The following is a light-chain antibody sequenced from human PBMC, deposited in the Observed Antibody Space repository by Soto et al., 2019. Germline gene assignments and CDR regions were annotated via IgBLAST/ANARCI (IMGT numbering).Light chain of an antibody. CDR1: QSLLHSNGYNY. Sequence: DIVMTQSPLSLPVTPVAPASISCRSSQSLLHSNGYNYLDWYLQKPGQSPQLLIYLGSNRASGVPDRFSGSGSGTDFTLKISRVDAEDVGVYYCMQARQTPITFGQGTRLEIK. CDR2: LGS. J-gene: IGKJ5*01. V-gene: IGKV2-28*01. CDR3: MQARQTPIT.